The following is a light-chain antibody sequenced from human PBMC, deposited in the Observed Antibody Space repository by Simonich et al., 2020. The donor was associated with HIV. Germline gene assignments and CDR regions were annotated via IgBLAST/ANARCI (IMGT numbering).Light chain of an antibody. V-gene: IGKV4-1*01. Sequence: DIVMTQSPDSLAVSLGERATINCKSSQSVLSSSNNKNYLSWYQQKPGQPPKLLIYWASTRESGVPDRFSGSGSGTDFTLTISSLQAEDFAVYYCQQYNNWPPTFGPGTKVDIK. J-gene: IGKJ3*01. CDR2: WAS. CDR3: QQYNNWPPT. CDR1: QSVLSSSNNKNY.